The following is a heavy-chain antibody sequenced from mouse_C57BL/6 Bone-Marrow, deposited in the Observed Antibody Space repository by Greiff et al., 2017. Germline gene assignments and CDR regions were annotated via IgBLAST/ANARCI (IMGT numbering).Heavy chain of an antibody. CDR2: IWTGGGT. CDR1: GFSLTSYA. Sequence: QVQLQQSGPGLVAPSQSLSITCTVSGFSLTSYAISWVRQPPGKGLEWLGVIWTGGGTNYNSALKSRLSNSKDNSKSQVFLKMNSLQTDETARYYCDSIRSPYYYAMDYWGQGTSVTVSS. D-gene: IGHD1-1*01. V-gene: IGHV2-9-1*01. CDR3: DSIRSPYYYAMDY. J-gene: IGHJ4*01.